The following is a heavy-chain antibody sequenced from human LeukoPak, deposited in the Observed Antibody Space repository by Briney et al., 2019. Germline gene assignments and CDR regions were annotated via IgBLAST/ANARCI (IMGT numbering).Heavy chain of an antibody. Sequence: GASVKVSCKASGGTFSSYAISWVRQAPGQGLEWMGGIIPIFGTANYAQKLQGRVTMTTDTSTSTAYMELRSLRSDDTAVYYCARDSGSDSSGWYSYWGQGTLVTVSS. D-gene: IGHD6-19*01. V-gene: IGHV1-69*05. CDR1: GGTFSSYA. CDR2: IIPIFGTA. CDR3: ARDSGSDSSGWYSY. J-gene: IGHJ4*02.